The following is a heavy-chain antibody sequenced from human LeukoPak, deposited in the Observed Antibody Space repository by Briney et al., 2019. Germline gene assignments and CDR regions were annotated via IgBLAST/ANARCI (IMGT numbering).Heavy chain of an antibody. CDR3: ARGDPSYYYYYYMDV. CDR2: MNPNSGNT. CDR1: GYTFTSYD. V-gene: IGHV1-8*03. J-gene: IGHJ6*03. Sequence: ASVKVSCKASGYTFTSYDINWVRQATGQGLEWMGWMNPNSGNTGYAQKFQGRVTITRNTSISTAYMELSSLRSEDTAVYYCARGDPSYYYYYYMDVWGKGTTVTVSS.